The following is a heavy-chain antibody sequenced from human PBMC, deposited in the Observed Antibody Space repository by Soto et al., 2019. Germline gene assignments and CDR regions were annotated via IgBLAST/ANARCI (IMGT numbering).Heavy chain of an antibody. J-gene: IGHJ4*02. CDR2: IYYSGST. V-gene: IGHV4-31*03. CDR1: GGSISSGGYY. CDR3: ARATAARARAVFDY. Sequence: PSETLSLTCTVSGGSISSGGYYWSWIRQHPGKGLEWIGYIYYSGSTYYNPSLKSRVTISVDTSKNQLSLKLTSLTAADTAVYYCARATAARARAVFDYWGQGALVTV. D-gene: IGHD6-6*01.